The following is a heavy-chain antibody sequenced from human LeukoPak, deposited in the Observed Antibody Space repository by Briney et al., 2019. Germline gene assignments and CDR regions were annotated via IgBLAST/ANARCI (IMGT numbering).Heavy chain of an antibody. V-gene: IGHV6-1*01. CDR1: GDSVSSNSAA. CDR2: TYYRSKWYN. Sequence: SQTLSLTCAISGDSVSSNSAAWNWIRQSPSRGLEWLGRTYYRSKWYNDYAVSVKSRITINPDTSKNQFSLQLNSVTPEDTAVYYCARGYYDSSGYHRGDDYRGQGTLVTVSS. D-gene: IGHD3-22*01. CDR3: ARGYYDSSGYHRGDDY. J-gene: IGHJ4*02.